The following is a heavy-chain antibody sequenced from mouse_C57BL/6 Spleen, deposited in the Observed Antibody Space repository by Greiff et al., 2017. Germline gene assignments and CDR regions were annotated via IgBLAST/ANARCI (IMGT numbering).Heavy chain of an antibody. CDR3: ARGGRGDGYYDWYFDV. Sequence: EVQLQQSGPELVKPGASVKIPCKASGYTFTDYNMDWVKQSHGKSLEWIGDINPNNGGTIYNQKFKGKATLTLDKTSSTAYMELSSLTSEDTAVYYCARGGRGDGYYDWYFDVWGTGTTVTVSS. V-gene: IGHV1-18*01. CDR2: INPNNGGT. D-gene: IGHD2-3*01. J-gene: IGHJ1*03. CDR1: GYTFTDYN.